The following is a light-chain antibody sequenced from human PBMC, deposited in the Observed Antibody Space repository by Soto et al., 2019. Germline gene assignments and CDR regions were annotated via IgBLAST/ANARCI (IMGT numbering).Light chain of an antibody. Sequence: QSALTQPASVSGSPGQSITISCTGTSSDVGAYNSVAWYQHNPGKAPKLMIYDVSNRPSGVSSRFSGSKSANTASLSISGLQADDEADYYCSSYAGSNNSPYVFGTGTKVTVL. CDR3: SSYAGSNNSPYV. CDR1: SSDVGAYNS. V-gene: IGLV2-14*01. J-gene: IGLJ1*01. CDR2: DVS.